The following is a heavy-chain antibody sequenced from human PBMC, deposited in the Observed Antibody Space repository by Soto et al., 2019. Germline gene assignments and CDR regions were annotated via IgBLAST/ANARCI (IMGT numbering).Heavy chain of an antibody. CDR1: GFNFGSYG. Sequence: QVQLVESGGGVVQPGKSLRLSCAASGFNFGSYGMHWVRQAPGKGLEWVAVIWQDGSDQYYADSVKGRFTVSRDNSKDMLYLQMDSLSPEDTALYHCARELAVGNPTGWFDPWGQGTLVTVSS. J-gene: IGHJ5*02. CDR2: IWQDGSDQ. CDR3: ARELAVGNPTGWFDP. V-gene: IGHV3-33*01. D-gene: IGHD1-26*01.